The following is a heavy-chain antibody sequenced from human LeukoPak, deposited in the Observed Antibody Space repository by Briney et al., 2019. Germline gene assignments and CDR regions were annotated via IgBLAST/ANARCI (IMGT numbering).Heavy chain of an antibody. CDR1: GYTFSGYY. J-gene: IGHJ5*02. V-gene: IGHV1-2*06. CDR3: ARDLTGGIAAAGDWFDP. CDR2: TNPDSGDT. Sequence: ASVKVSCKASGYTFSGYYIHWVRQAPGQGLEWMGRTNPDSGDTNYVRKFLGRVTMTRDTSISTAYLEVSSLRPDDTAMYYCARDLTGGIAAAGDWFDPWGQGTLVTVSS. D-gene: IGHD6-13*01.